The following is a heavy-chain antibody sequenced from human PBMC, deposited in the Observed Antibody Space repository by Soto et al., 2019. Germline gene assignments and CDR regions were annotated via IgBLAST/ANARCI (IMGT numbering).Heavy chain of an antibody. J-gene: IGHJ6*02. CDR2: IWYDGSNK. CDR3: AREAIAAAGTLDYYGMDV. D-gene: IGHD6-13*01. V-gene: IGHV3-33*01. Sequence: GGSLRLSCAASGFTFSSYGMHWVRQAPGKGLEWVAVIWYDGSNKYYADSVKGRFTISRDNSKNTLYLQMNSLRAEDTAVYYCAREAIAAAGTLDYYGMDVWGQGTTVTVSS. CDR1: GFTFSSYG.